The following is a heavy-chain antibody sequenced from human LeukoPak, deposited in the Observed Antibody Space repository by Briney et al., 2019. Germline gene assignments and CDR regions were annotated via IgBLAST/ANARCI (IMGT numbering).Heavy chain of an antibody. J-gene: IGHJ6*03. Sequence: GGSLRLSCAASGFTFSSYAMHWVRQAPGKGLEWVAVISYDGSNKYYADSVKGRFTISRDNSKNTLYLQMNSLRSEDTAVYYCARGAIPTYYDILTGYLHSYYYMDVWGKGTTVTISS. CDR2: ISYDGSNK. CDR3: ARGAIPTYYDILTGYLHSYYYMDV. CDR1: GFTFSSYA. D-gene: IGHD3-9*01. V-gene: IGHV3-30*04.